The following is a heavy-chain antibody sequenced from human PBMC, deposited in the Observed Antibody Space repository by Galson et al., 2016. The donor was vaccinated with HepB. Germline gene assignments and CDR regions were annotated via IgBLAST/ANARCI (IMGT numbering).Heavy chain of an antibody. CDR3: ARDRGGVAAVSDYYFNAMDV. J-gene: IGHJ6*02. CDR1: DFMFKIYW. V-gene: IGHV3-74*03. CDR2: INSDGSSV. D-gene: IGHD6-19*01. Sequence: SLRLSCAASDFMFKIYWMHWVRQVPGKGLVWVSRINSDGSSVTYADSVKGRFTISRDNAKNSLYLQMNSLRGEDTAIYYCARDRGGVAAVSDYYFNAMDVWGQGTTVTVSS.